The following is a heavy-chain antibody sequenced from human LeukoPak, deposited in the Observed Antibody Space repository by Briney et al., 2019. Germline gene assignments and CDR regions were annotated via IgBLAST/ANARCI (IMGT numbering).Heavy chain of an antibody. CDR3: AKDILDYGDYGWFDP. Sequence: GGSLRLSCAASGFTVSSNYMSWVRQAPGEGLEWVSVTYSGGRTYYADSVKGRFTISRDNSKNTLYLQMNSLRAEDTAVYYCAKDILDYGDYGWFDPWGQGTLVTVSS. J-gene: IGHJ5*02. CDR2: TYSGGRT. CDR1: GFTVSSNY. V-gene: IGHV3-53*01. D-gene: IGHD4-17*01.